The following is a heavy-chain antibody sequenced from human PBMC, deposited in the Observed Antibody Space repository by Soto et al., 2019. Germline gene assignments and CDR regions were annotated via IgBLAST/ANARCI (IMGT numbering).Heavy chain of an antibody. CDR2: INPSDGRT. CDR3: ARTGYSGSYCDY. J-gene: IGHJ4*02. V-gene: IGHV1-46*01. D-gene: IGHD1-26*01. Sequence: ASVKVSCKASGYTLSSYYMHWVRQAPGQGLEWMGIINPSDGRTTYAQKFQGRVTITRDTSASTAYMELSSLRSEDTAVYYCARTGYSGSYCDYWGQGTLVTVSS. CDR1: GYTLSSYY.